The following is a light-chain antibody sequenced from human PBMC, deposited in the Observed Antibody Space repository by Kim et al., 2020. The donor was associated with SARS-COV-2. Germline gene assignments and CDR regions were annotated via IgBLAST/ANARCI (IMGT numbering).Light chain of an antibody. CDR2: RAS. J-gene: IGKJ4*01. Sequence: DIQMTQSPSTLSTSVGDRVTLTCRASQSIRIYLAWYQQKPGKAPKLLIYRASRLETGVPSRFSGSGSGTEFTLTISSLQPDGSAIYYCQHYDSYPLTFGGGTKLEIK. CDR3: QHYDSYPLT. V-gene: IGKV1-5*03. CDR1: QSIRIY.